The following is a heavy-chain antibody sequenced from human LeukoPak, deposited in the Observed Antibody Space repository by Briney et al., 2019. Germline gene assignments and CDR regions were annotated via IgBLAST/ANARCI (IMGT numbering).Heavy chain of an antibody. CDR2: ISYDGSNK. CDR3: ARDFGYCSSTSCYKGFGY. J-gene: IGHJ4*02. V-gene: IGHV3-30-3*01. Sequence: GGSLRLSCAASGFTFSSYAMHWVRQAPGKGLEWVAVISYDGSNKYYADSVKGRFTISGDNSKNMLYLQMNSLRAEDTAVYYCARDFGYCSSTSCYKGFGYWGQGTLVTVSS. D-gene: IGHD2-2*02. CDR1: GFTFSSYA.